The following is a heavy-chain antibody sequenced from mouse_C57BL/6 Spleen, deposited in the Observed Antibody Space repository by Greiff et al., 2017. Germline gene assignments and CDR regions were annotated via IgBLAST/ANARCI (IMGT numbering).Heavy chain of an antibody. CDR1: GFSLTSYG. Sequence: QVHVKQSGPGLVQPSQSLSITCTVSGFSLTSYGVHWVRQSPGKGLEWLGVIWSGGSTDYNAAVISRLSISKDNSKSQVFFKMNSLQADDTAIYYCASYSSGYFDYWGQGTTLTVSS. J-gene: IGHJ2*01. CDR2: IWSGGST. D-gene: IGHD3-2*02. CDR3: ASYSSGYFDY. V-gene: IGHV2-2*01.